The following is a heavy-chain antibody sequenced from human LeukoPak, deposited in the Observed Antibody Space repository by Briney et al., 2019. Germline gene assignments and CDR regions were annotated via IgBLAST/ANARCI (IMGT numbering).Heavy chain of an antibody. V-gene: IGHV4-34*01. CDR1: GGSFSGYY. CDR2: INHSGST. J-gene: IGHJ6*03. Sequence: ASETLSLTCAVYGGSFSGYYWSWIRQPPGKGLEWIGEINHSGSTNYNPSLKSRVTISVDTSKNQFSLKLSSVTAADTAVYYCARALTYYYYMDVWGKGTTVTVSS. CDR3: ARALTYYYYMDV.